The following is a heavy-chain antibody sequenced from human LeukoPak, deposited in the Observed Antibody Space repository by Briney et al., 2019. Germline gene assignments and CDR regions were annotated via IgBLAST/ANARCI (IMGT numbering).Heavy chain of an antibody. Sequence: SETLSLTCAVYGGSFSGYYWSWIRQPPGKGLEWIGEINHSGSTNYNPSLKSRVTISVDTSKNQFSLNLSSVTAADTAVYFCARSSGVAVGMDVWGQGTTVIVSS. CDR1: GGSFSGYY. CDR2: INHSGST. V-gene: IGHV4-34*01. J-gene: IGHJ6*02. CDR3: ARSSGVAVGMDV. D-gene: IGHD6-19*01.